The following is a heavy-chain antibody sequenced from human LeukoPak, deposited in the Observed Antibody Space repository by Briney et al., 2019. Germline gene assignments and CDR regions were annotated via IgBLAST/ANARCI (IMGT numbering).Heavy chain of an antibody. V-gene: IGHV3-53*01. D-gene: IGHD1-26*01. CDR1: GFTVSSHY. Sequence: GGSLRLSCAASGFTVSSHYMSWVRQAPGKGLEWVSVIYSSGSTYYADSVKGRFTISRDNSKNTLYLQMNSLRDEDTAVYYCARVASSGTYGDYWGQGTLLTVSS. CDR3: ARVASSGTYGDY. J-gene: IGHJ4*02. CDR2: IYSSGST.